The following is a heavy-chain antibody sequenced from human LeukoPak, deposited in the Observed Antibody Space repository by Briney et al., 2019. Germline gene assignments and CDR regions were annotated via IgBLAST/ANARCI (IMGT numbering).Heavy chain of an antibody. CDR1: GFTFSSYW. Sequence: GGSLRLSCAASGFTFSSYWMHWVRRAPGKGLVWVSRINTDGSSTSYADSVKGRFTISRDNAKNTLYLQMNSLRAEDTAVYYCAPSSLTFSNGWYGYWGQGTLVTVSS. V-gene: IGHV3-74*01. D-gene: IGHD6-19*01. CDR2: INTDGSST. CDR3: APSSLTFSNGWYGY. J-gene: IGHJ4*02.